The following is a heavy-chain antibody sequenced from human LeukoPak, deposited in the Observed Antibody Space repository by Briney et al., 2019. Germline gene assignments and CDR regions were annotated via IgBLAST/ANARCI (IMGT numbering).Heavy chain of an antibody. CDR1: GGSISSYY. V-gene: IGHV4-59*01. J-gene: IGHJ4*02. D-gene: IGHD5-12*01. CDR3: ARGGYSGYDYFNY. Sequence: PSETLSLTCTVSGGSISSYYWSWIRQPPGKGLEWVGYIYYSGSTNYNPSLKSRVTISVDTSKNQFSLKLTSVTAADTAVYYCARGGYSGYDYFNYWGQGTLATVSS. CDR2: IYYSGST.